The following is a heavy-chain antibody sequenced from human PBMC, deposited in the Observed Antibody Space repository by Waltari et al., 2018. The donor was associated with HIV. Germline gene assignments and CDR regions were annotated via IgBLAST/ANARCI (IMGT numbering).Heavy chain of an antibody. Sequence: EVQLVESGGGLVQTGESLRLSCAPSGFTFSMYVMTWVRQGPGKGLQGVAGIGGSVGSQYYTDSVKGRFTISRDNSKKTLYLQMDSLRAEDTAVYYCAKVPVLPTGREDYWGQGTLVTVSS. CDR3: AKVPVLPTGREDY. J-gene: IGHJ4*02. CDR1: GFTFSMYV. CDR2: IGGSVGSQ. D-gene: IGHD2-2*01. V-gene: IGHV3-23*04.